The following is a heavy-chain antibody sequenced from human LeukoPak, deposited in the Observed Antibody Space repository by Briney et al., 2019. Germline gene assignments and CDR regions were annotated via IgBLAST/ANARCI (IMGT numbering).Heavy chain of an antibody. CDR3: ARDWDVDTAMVTVDY. CDR2: ISGSGKTI. Sequence: GGSLRLSCAGSGFTFSSYSMSWVRHAPGKGLEWGSYISGSGKTIYYADSVKGRFTISRDNTKNSLYLQMNSLGAEDTAVYYCARDWDVDTAMVTVDYWGQGTLVTVSS. J-gene: IGHJ4*02. CDR1: GFTFSSYS. D-gene: IGHD5-18*01. V-gene: IGHV3-48*01.